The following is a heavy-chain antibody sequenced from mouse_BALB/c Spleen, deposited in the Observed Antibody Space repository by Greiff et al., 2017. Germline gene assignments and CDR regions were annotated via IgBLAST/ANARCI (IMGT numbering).Heavy chain of an antibody. CDR2: IRNKANGYTT. J-gene: IGHJ3*01. V-gene: IGHV7-3*02. CDR3: ARDGYGGMFAY. D-gene: IGHD2-2*01. CDR1: GFTFTDYY. Sequence: EVQVVESGGGLVQPGGSLRLSCATSGFTFTDYYMSWVRQPPGKALEWLGFIRNKANGYTTEYSASVKGRFTISRDNSQSILYLQMNTLRAEDSATYYCARDGYGGMFAYWGQGTLVTVSA.